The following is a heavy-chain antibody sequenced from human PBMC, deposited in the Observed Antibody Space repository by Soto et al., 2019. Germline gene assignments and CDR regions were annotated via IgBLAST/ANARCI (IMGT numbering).Heavy chain of an antibody. J-gene: IGHJ4*02. CDR1: GFTFSSYA. V-gene: IGHV3-23*01. CDR3: ARRGSGSYYDY. Sequence: EVQLLESGGGLVQPGGSLRLSCAASGFTFSSYAMRWVRQAPVKGLEWVSAISGSGGSTYYADSVKGRFTISRDNSKNTRYLQMNSLRAEDTAVYDWARRGSGSYYDYWGQGTLVTVSS. CDR2: ISGSGGST. D-gene: IGHD1-26*01.